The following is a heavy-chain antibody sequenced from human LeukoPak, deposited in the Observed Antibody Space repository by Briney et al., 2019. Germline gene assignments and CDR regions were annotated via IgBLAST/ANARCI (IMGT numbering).Heavy chain of an antibody. CDR3: AREIDRDDYYRFFDY. Sequence: ASVKVSCKASGYTFSTYTVHWVRQAPGQRLEWMGWINAGNGNTKYSQNFQGRVSITRDTSASTAYMEMSSLRCEDTAVYYCAREIDRDDYYRFFDYWGQGTLVTVSS. CDR1: GYTFSTYT. V-gene: IGHV1-3*01. J-gene: IGHJ4*02. D-gene: IGHD5-24*01. CDR2: INAGNGNT.